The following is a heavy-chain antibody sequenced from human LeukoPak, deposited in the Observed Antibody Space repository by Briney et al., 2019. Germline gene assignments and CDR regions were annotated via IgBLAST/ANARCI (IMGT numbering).Heavy chain of an antibody. D-gene: IGHD1-14*01. V-gene: IGHV4-34*01. J-gene: IGHJ5*02. CDR3: ARGVPEDT. CDR1: GGSFSGYY. Sequence: SETLSLTCAVYGGSFSGYYWSWIRQPPGKGLEWIGEINHSGSTNYNPSLKSRVTISVDTSKNQFSLKLSSVTAADTAVYYCARGVPEDTWGQGTLVTVYS. CDR2: INHSGST.